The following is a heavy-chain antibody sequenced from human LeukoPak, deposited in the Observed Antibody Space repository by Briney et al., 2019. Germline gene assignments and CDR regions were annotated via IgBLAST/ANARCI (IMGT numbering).Heavy chain of an antibody. J-gene: IGHJ5*02. Sequence: PGGSLRLSCAASGFTLSSYEMNWVRQAPGKGLEWVSYISASGSTINYADSVKGRFTISRDNAKNTLNLQMNSLRAEDTAVYYCARDLGQYYDTSDNWFDPWGQGTLVTVSS. CDR3: ARDLGQYYDTSDNWFDP. V-gene: IGHV3-48*03. D-gene: IGHD3-22*01. CDR2: ISASGSTI. CDR1: GFTLSSYE.